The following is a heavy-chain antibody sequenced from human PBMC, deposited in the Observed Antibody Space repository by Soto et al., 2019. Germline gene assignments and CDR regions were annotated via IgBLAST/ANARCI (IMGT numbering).Heavy chain of an antibody. V-gene: IGHV3-23*01. D-gene: IGHD6-13*01. Sequence: GGSLRLSCAVSGFTFSSFAMSWVRQAPGKGLDWVSAISGSGGSTYSADSVKGRFTISRDNSKNTLYLQMSSLRAEDTAVYYCARGFSAGKGSPPDFCGQGSLVTVSS. CDR2: ISGSGGST. J-gene: IGHJ4*02. CDR3: ARGFSAGKGSPPDF. CDR1: GFTFSSFA.